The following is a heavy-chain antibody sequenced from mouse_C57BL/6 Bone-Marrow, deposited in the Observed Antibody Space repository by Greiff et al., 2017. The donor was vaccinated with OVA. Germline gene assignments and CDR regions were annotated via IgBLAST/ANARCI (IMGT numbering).Heavy chain of an antibody. Sequence: QVQLQQPGAELVKPGASVKLSCKASGYTFTSYWLHWVKQRPGQGLEWIGMIPPNSGSNNYNEKFKNKATLTVDKSSSTAYIQLSSLTSEDSAVYYCARGDYHYWGQGTTLTVSS. CDR3: ARGDYHY. J-gene: IGHJ2*01. CDR1: GYTFTSYW. V-gene: IGHV1-64*01. D-gene: IGHD2-4*01. CDR2: IPPNSGSN.